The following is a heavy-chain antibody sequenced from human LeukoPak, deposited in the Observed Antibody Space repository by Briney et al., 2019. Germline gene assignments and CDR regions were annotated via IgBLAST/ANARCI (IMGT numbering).Heavy chain of an antibody. Sequence: GGSLRLSSAASGFTFSSYTMSSVRQAPGKGLEWVSAISGSGGSTYYADSVEGRVTISRDNSKNTLYLQMTSLRAADTAVYYCAKDYRSAARVYWGQGTLVTVSS. CDR2: ISGSGGST. J-gene: IGHJ4*02. CDR3: AKDYRSAARVY. V-gene: IGHV3-23*01. CDR1: GFTFSSYT. D-gene: IGHD6-25*01.